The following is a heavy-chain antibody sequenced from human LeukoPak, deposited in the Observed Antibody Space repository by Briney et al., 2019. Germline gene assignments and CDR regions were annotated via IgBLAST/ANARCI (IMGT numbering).Heavy chain of an antibody. CDR1: GGSISSSSYY. CDR2: IYYSGST. D-gene: IGHD3-22*01. V-gene: IGHV4-39*07. J-gene: IGHJ4*02. Sequence: SETLSLTCTVSGGSISSSSYYWGWIRQPPGKGLEWIGSIYYSGSTYYNPSFKSRVTISVDTSKNQFSLKLSSVTAADTAVYYCARGYYDSPFDYWGQGTLVTVSS. CDR3: ARGYYDSPFDY.